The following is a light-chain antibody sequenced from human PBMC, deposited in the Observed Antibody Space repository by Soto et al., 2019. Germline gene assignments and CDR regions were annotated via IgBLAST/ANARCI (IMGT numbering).Light chain of an antibody. CDR3: QSYDSNTVI. J-gene: IGLJ2*01. Sequence: NFMLTQPHSVSESPGKTVTISCTGSGGSIASNYVQWFQQRPGSAPTTVIYEDDQRPSGVPDRFSGSIDSSSNSASLTISGLQTEDEADYYCQSYDSNTVIFGGGTKLTVL. CDR1: GGSIASNY. CDR2: EDD. V-gene: IGLV6-57*02.